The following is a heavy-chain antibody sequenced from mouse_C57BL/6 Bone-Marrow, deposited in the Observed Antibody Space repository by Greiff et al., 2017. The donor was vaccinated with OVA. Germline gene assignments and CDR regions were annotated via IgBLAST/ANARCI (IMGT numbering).Heavy chain of an antibody. D-gene: IGHD1-1*01. Sequence: QVQLKQSGPELVKPGASVKISCKASGYAFSSSWMNWVKQRPGKGLEWIGRIYPGDGDTNYNGKFKGKATLTADKSSSTAYMQLSSLTSEDSAVYFCAKGVYYGSSYLYYFDYWGQGTTLTVSS. CDR2: IYPGDGDT. V-gene: IGHV1-82*01. CDR1: GYAFSSSW. J-gene: IGHJ2*01. CDR3: AKGVYYGSSYLYYFDY.